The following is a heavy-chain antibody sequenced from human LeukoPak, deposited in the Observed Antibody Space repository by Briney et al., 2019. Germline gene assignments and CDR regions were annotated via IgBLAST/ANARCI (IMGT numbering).Heavy chain of an antibody. D-gene: IGHD2-2*01. V-gene: IGHV4-59*01. CDR3: ARDPPGGIVVVPNWYFDL. CDR2: IYYSGST. CDR1: GGSISSYY. Sequence: TETLSLTCTVSGGSISSYYWSWIRQPPGKGLEWIGYIYYSGSTNYNPSLKSRVTISVDTSKNQFSLKLSSVTAADTAVYYCARDPPGGIVVVPNWYFDLWGRGTLVTVSS. J-gene: IGHJ2*01.